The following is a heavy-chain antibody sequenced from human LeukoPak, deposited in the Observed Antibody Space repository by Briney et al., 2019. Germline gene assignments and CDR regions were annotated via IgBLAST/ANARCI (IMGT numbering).Heavy chain of an antibody. Sequence: SETLSLTCAVYGGSFSGYYWSWIRQPPGKGLEGIGEINHSGSTNYNPSLKSRVTISVDTSKNQFSLKLSSVTAADTAVYYCARGYCSSTSCYTWEFFDYLGQGTLVTVSS. J-gene: IGHJ4*02. CDR3: ARGYCSSTSCYTWEFFDY. D-gene: IGHD2-2*02. V-gene: IGHV4-34*01. CDR1: GGSFSGYY. CDR2: INHSGST.